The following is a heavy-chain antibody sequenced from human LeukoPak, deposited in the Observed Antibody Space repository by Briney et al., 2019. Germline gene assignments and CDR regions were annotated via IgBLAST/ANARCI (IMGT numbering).Heavy chain of an antibody. CDR2: IYYSGST. J-gene: IGHJ4*02. CDR1: DDSISSYY. CDR3: ARYSTRSGYSFDF. D-gene: IGHD3-3*01. V-gene: IGHV4-59*01. Sequence: SETLSLTCTVSDDSISSYYWSWIRQPPGKGLEWIGYIYYSGSTNYNPSLKSRVTISVDTSKNQFSLKLSSVTAADTAVYYCARYSTRSGYSFDFWGQGTLVTVSS.